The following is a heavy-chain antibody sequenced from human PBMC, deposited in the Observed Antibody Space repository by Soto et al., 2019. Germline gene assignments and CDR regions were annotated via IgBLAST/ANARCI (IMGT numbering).Heavy chain of an antibody. V-gene: IGHV4-31*03. Sequence: QVQLQESGPGLVKPSQTLSLTCTVSGGSISSGGYYWSWIRQHPGKGLEWIGYIYYSGSTYYNPSLKSRVTISVDTSKNQFSLKLSSVTAADTAVYYCARQVQVPASGPNWFDPWGQGTLVTVSS. CDR2: IYYSGST. CDR1: GGSISSGGYY. D-gene: IGHD2-2*01. CDR3: ARQVQVPASGPNWFDP. J-gene: IGHJ5*02.